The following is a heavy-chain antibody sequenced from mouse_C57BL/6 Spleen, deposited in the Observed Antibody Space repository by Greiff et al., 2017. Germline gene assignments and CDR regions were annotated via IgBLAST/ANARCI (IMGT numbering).Heavy chain of an antibody. Sequence: EVQLVESGGGLVKPGGSLKLSCAASGFTFSSYAMSWVRQTPEKRLEWVATISDGGSYTYYPDNVKGRFTISRDNAKNNLYLQMSHLKSEDTAMYDCARGSYYSNFDYWGQGTTRTVSS. V-gene: IGHV5-4*01. CDR2: ISDGGSYT. D-gene: IGHD2-5*01. J-gene: IGHJ2*01. CDR1: GFTFSSYA. CDR3: ARGSYYSNFDY.